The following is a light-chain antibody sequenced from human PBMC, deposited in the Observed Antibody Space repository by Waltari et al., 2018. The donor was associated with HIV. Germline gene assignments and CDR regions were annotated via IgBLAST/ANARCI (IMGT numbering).Light chain of an antibody. CDR3: QQRSNWGT. CDR1: QSVSSY. J-gene: IGKJ1*01. Sequence: EIVLTQSPATLSLSPGERATLSCRASQSVSSYLAWYQQKPGQAPRLLIYDASNRATGIPARFSGSGSGTDFTLTISSLEPEDFAAYYCQQRSNWGTFGQGTKVEIK. CDR2: DAS. V-gene: IGKV3-11*01.